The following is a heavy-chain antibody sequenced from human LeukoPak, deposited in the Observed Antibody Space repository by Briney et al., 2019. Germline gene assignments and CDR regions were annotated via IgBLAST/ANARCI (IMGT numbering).Heavy chain of an antibody. D-gene: IGHD3-3*01. Sequence: ASVKVSCKVSGYTFTSYDINWVRQATGQGLEWMGWMNPNSGNTGCAQKFQGRVTITRNTSISTAYMELSSLRSEDTAVYYCARVSVYDFWSGYYEGAYYYMDVWGKGTTVTVSS. J-gene: IGHJ6*03. V-gene: IGHV1-8*03. CDR1: GYTFTSYD. CDR2: MNPNSGNT. CDR3: ARVSVYDFWSGYYEGAYYYMDV.